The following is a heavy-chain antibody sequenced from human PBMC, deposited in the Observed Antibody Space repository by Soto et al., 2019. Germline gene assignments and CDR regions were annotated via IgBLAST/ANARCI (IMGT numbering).Heavy chain of an antibody. D-gene: IGHD3-10*01. Sequence: EVQLLESGGGLVQPGGSLRLSCAASGFTFNNYAMSWVRQAPGRGLEWVSGISGSGGGTYNADSVKGRFTISRDNSRNTLYLEMNSLRAEDTAVYYCAKSRGSGTYNNPFDAFDIWGQGTMVTVSS. V-gene: IGHV3-23*01. CDR2: ISGSGGGT. CDR3: AKSRGSGTYNNPFDAFDI. CDR1: GFTFNNYA. J-gene: IGHJ3*02.